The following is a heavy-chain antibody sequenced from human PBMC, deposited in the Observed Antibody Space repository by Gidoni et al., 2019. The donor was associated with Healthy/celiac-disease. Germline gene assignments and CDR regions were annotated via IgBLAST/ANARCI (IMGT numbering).Heavy chain of an antibody. Sequence: DVQLLESGGGLVQPGGSLRLSCPASGFTFSSYAMSWVRQAPGKGLEWVSAISGSGGSTYSADSVKGRFTISRDNSKNTLYLQMNSLRAEDTAVYYCAKARGVGFVVVVAAIEWFDPWGQGTLVTVSS. CDR1: GFTFSSYA. J-gene: IGHJ5*02. CDR3: AKARGVGFVVVVAAIEWFDP. CDR2: ISGSGGST. D-gene: IGHD2-15*01. V-gene: IGHV3-23*01.